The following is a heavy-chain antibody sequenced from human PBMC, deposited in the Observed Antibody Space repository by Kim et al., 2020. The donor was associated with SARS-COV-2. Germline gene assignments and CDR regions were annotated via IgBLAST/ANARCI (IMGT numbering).Heavy chain of an antibody. J-gene: IGHJ4*02. D-gene: IGHD5-12*01. CDR3: ARETVDSGYDSGYCDY. V-gene: IGHV1-69*13. CDR2: IIPIFGTA. CDR1: GGTFSSYA. Sequence: SVKVSCKASGGTFSSYAISWVRQAPGQGLEWMGGIIPIFGTANYAQKFQGRVTITADESTSTAYMELSSLRSEDTAVYYCARETVDSGYDSGYCDYWGQGTLVTVSS.